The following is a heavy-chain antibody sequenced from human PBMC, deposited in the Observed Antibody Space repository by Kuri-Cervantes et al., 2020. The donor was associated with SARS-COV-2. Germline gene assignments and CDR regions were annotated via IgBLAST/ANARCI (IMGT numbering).Heavy chain of an antibody. CDR1: GGSISGYY. CDR2: IYYSGST. V-gene: IGHV4-59*08. D-gene: IGHD3-22*01. CDR3: ARGSDYYDSSGYYYVSYYFDY. Sequence: SETLSLTCTVSGGSISGYYWSWIRQPPGKGLEWIGYIYYSGSTNYNPSLKSRVTISVDTSKNQFSLKLSSVTAADTAVYYCARGSDYYDSSGYYYVSYYFDYWGQGTLVTVSS. J-gene: IGHJ4*02.